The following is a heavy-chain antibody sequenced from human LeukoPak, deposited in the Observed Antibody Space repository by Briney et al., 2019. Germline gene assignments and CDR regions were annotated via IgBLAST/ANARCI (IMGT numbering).Heavy chain of an antibody. CDR1: GFTFHNYA. Sequence: PGGSLRLSCAASGFTFHNYAIHWVRQASGKGLEWVSLTSGDGITTYFADSVKGRFTISRDNSKSSPFLQMNSLRTEDTALYYCARDHVYGGADYWGQGTLVTVSS. V-gene: IGHV3-43*02. CDR3: ARDHVYGGADY. CDR2: TSGDGITT. J-gene: IGHJ4*02. D-gene: IGHD5/OR15-5a*01.